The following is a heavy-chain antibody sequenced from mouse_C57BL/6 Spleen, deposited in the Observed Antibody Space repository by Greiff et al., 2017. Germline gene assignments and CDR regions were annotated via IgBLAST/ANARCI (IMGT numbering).Heavy chain of an antibody. V-gene: IGHV1-80*01. CDR3: ASSGYDDDLDY. CDR1: GYAFSSYW. CDR2: IYPADGDT. Sequence: QVQLKQPGAELVKPGASVKISCKASGYAFSSYWMNWVKQRPGQGLEWIGQIYPADGDTNYNRKFKGKATLTVDKSSSTAYMQLSSLTSEDSAVYFCASSGYDDDLDYWGQGTTLTVSS. J-gene: IGHJ2*01. D-gene: IGHD3-2*02.